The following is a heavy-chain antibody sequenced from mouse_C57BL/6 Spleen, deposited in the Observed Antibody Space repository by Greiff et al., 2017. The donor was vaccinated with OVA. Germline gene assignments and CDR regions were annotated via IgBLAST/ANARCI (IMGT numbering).Heavy chain of an antibody. J-gene: IGHJ2*01. Sequence: VQLQQPGAELVKPGASVKVSCKASGYTFTSYWMHWVKQRPGQGLEWIGRIHPSDSDTNYNQKFKGKATLTVEKSSSTAYMQLSSLTSEDSAVYYCAIEKRIYDGYYGDWGQGTTLTVSS. D-gene: IGHD2-3*01. CDR3: AIEKRIYDGYYGD. CDR2: IHPSDSDT. V-gene: IGHV1-74*01. CDR1: GYTFTSYW.